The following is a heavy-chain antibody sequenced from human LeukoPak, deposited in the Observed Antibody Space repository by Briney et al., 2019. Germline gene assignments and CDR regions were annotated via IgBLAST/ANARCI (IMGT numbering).Heavy chain of an antibody. CDR3: VRRGTERKSDY. J-gene: IGHJ4*02. V-gene: IGHV3-20*04. CDR2: IDWNGGIT. Sequence: GGSLRLSCAASGFTFDDYGMNWVRQVPGKGLEWVSGIDWNGGITGYGDFVKGRFTISRDNAKNSLYLQMNSLRAEDTALYYCVRRGTERKSDYWGQGTLVTVSS. CDR1: GFTFDDYG.